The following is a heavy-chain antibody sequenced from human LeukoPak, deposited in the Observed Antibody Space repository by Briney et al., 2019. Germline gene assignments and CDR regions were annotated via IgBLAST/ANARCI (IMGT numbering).Heavy chain of an antibody. J-gene: IGHJ5*02. D-gene: IGHD2-2*01. V-gene: IGHV3-74*01. CDR1: GNYW. Sequence: GGPLRLSCAASGNYWMHWVRQAPGKGLVWVSHINSDGSWTSYADSVKGRFTISKDNAKNTVYLQMNSLRAEDTAVYYCARDVPLASTPTQTPQPEYCSSTSCYGWFDPWGQGTLVTVSS. CDR2: INSDGSWT. CDR3: ARDVPLASTPTQTPQPEYCSSTSCYGWFDP.